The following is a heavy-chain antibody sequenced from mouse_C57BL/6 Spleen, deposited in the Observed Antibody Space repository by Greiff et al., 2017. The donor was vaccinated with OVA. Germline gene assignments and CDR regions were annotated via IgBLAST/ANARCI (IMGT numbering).Heavy chain of an antibody. J-gene: IGHJ4*01. CDR3: ARSHADYYAMDY. CDR2: IYPRSGNT. CDR1: GYTFTSYG. Sequence: VQLQESGAELARPGASVKLSCKASGYTFTSYGISWVKQRTGQGLEWIGEIYPRSGNTYYNEKFKGKATLTADKSSSTAYMELRSLTSEDSAVYFCARSHADYYAMDYWGQGTSVTVSS. V-gene: IGHV1-81*01.